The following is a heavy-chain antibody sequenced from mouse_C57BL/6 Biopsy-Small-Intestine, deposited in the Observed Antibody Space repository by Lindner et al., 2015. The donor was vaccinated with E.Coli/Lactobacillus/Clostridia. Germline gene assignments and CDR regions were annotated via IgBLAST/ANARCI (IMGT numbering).Heavy chain of an antibody. J-gene: IGHJ2*01. V-gene: IGHV1-20*01. CDR1: GYSFTGYF. Sequence: QLQESGPELVKPGDSVKISCKASGYSFTGYFMNWVMRSHGKSLEWIGHINPNNGDTLYNQKFKDRATLTVDKSSSTAHMELRSLTSEDSAVYFCAGNPGTRGYFDYWGQGTTLTVSS. CDR3: AGNPGTRGYFDY. D-gene: IGHD4-1*01. CDR2: INPNNGDT.